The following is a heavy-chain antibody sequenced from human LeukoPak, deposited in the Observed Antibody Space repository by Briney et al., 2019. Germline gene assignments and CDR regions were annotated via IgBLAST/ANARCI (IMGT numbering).Heavy chain of an antibody. CDR3: ARTNPGIAVAGQAGRFDY. J-gene: IGHJ4*02. CDR1: GGSISSYY. Sequence: SETLSLTCTVSGGSISSYYWSCIRQPPGKGLEWIGYIYYSGSTNYNPSLKSRVTISVDTSKNQFSLKLSSVTAADTAVYYCARTNPGIAVAGQAGRFDYWGQGTLVTVSS. V-gene: IGHV4-59*12. CDR2: IYYSGST. D-gene: IGHD6-19*01.